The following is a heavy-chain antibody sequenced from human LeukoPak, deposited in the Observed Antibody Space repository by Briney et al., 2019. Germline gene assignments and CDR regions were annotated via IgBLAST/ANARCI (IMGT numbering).Heavy chain of an antibody. V-gene: IGHV4-34*01. J-gene: IGHJ4*02. CDR2: INHSGST. D-gene: IGHD6-19*01. CDR1: GGSFSGYY. Sequence: SETLSLTCAVYGGSFSGYYWSWIRQPPGKGLEWIGEINHSGSTNYNPSLKSRVTISVDTSKNQFSLKLSSVTAADTAVYYCASPVIAVVGTFPWGQGTLVTVSS. CDR3: ASPVIAVVGTFP.